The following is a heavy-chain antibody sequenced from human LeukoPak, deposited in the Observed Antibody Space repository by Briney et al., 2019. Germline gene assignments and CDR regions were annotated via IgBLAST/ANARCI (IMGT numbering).Heavy chain of an antibody. CDR1: GFTFSLHY. D-gene: IGHD3-9*01. J-gene: IGHJ4*02. Sequence: AGGSLRLSCAASGFTFSLHYMGWVRQTPGKGLEWVANIKEDGSDTFYVESVKGRFTIFRDNAKNSVYLQMNILRAEDTAVYYCARHRYFYFDLSGQGTLVNVSS. CDR3: ARHRYFYFDL. CDR2: IKEDGSDT. V-gene: IGHV3-7*01.